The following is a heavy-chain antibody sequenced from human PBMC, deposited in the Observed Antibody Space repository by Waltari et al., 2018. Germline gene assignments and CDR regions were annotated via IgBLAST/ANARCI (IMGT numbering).Heavy chain of an antibody. Sequence: QVQLQQWGAGLLNPSETLSLTCAVYGGSFSGYYWCWIRQPPGKGLEWLGEINHSGSTNYNPSLKSRVTISVDTSKNQFSLKLSSVTAADTAVYYCARGLPPSYYDYVWGSYRDRYFDYWGQGTLVTVSS. J-gene: IGHJ4*02. V-gene: IGHV4-34*01. CDR3: ARGLPPSYYDYVWGSYRDRYFDY. D-gene: IGHD3-16*02. CDR2: INHSGST. CDR1: GGSFSGYY.